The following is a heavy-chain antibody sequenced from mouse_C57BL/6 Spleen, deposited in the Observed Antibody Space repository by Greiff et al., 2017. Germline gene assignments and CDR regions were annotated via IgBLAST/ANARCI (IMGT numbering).Heavy chain of an antibody. J-gene: IGHJ4*01. D-gene: IGHD1-1*01. CDR1: GYSFTGYF. Sequence: EVQLQQSGPELVKPGDSVKISCKASGYSFTGYFMNWVMQSHGKSLEWIGRINPYNGDTFYNQKFKGKATLTVDKSSSTAHMELRSLTSEDSAVYYCARSYYGSSHAMDYWGQGTSVTVSS. CDR2: INPYNGDT. CDR3: ARSYYGSSHAMDY. V-gene: IGHV1-20*01.